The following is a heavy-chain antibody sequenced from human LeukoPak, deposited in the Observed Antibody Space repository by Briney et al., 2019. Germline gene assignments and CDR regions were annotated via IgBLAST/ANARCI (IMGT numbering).Heavy chain of an antibody. Sequence: SETLSLTCAVYGGSFSGYYWSWIRQPPRKGLEWIGEINHSGSTNYNPSLKSRVTISVDTSKNQFSLKLSSVTAADTAVYYCRGEIRAVAGKSDYWGQGTLVTVSS. J-gene: IGHJ4*02. CDR2: INHSGST. CDR3: RGEIRAVAGKSDY. D-gene: IGHD6-19*01. V-gene: IGHV4-34*01. CDR1: GGSFSGYY.